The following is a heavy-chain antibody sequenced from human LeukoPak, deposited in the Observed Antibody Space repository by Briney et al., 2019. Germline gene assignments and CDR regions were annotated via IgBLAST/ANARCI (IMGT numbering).Heavy chain of an antibody. CDR1: GDYISSSNYY. J-gene: IGHJ5*02. Sequence: SETLSLTCTVSGDYISSSNYYWGWIRPPPGKGLEWLGSFSYSESTYYNPSLKSRVTIFVDTSKNHFSLKLSSVTAADTAVYYCARHEHIVVITAIRNWFDPWGQGTLVTVSS. V-gene: IGHV4-39*01. D-gene: IGHD2-21*02. CDR2: FSYSEST. CDR3: ARHEHIVVITAIRNWFDP.